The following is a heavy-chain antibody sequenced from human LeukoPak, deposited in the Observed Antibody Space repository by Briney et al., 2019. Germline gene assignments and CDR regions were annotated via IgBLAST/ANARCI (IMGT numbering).Heavy chain of an antibody. CDR1: GDSISTSNSY. CDR3: ARGGPSVDL. CDR2: IYYSGNT. V-gene: IGHV4-39*01. J-gene: IGHJ2*01. Sequence: SETLSLTCTVSGDSISTSNSYWGWIRQPPGKGLEWIGSIYYSGNTYYNASLKSRVTISVDTSKNQFSLKLTSVTAADTAVYYCARGGPSVDLWGRGTLVTVSS.